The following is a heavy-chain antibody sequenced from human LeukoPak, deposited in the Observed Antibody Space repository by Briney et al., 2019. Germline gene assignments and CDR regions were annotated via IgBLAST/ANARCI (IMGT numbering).Heavy chain of an antibody. V-gene: IGHV3-23*01. CDR3: AKPRRGYSYSYYFDY. D-gene: IGHD5-18*01. CDR2: ISGSGGGT. CDR1: GFTFSSYA. Sequence: GGSLRLSCAASGFTFSSYAMSWVRQAPGKGLGWVPAISGSGGGTYYADSVKGRFTISRDNSKNTLYLQMNSLRAEDTAVYYCAKPRRGYSYSYYFDYWGQGTLVTVSS. J-gene: IGHJ4*02.